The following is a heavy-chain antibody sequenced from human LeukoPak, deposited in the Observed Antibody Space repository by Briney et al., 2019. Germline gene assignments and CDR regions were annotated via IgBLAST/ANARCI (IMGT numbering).Heavy chain of an antibody. V-gene: IGHV4-38-2*02. D-gene: IGHD3-3*01. CDR2: IYHSGST. Sequence: SETLSLTCTVSGYSISSGYYWGWIRQSPVKGLEWIGEIYHSGSTNYSPSLKSRVTISVDKSKNQFSLKLSSVTAADTAVYYCARVFGHGRDYYYYQMGVWGKGTTVTVSS. J-gene: IGHJ6*03. CDR1: GYSISSGYY. CDR3: ARVFGHGRDYYYYQMGV.